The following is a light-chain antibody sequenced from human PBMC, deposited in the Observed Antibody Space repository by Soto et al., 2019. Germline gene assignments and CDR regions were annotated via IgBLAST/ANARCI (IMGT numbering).Light chain of an antibody. Sequence: QSALTQPASVSGSPGQSITISCTGTSSDIGGYNYVSWYQQHPGKAPQLMIYDASNRPSGLSNRFSGSKSGNTASLTSSGLQAEDAADYYCSSYTAFSTVVFGGGTKLTVL. V-gene: IGLV2-14*03. CDR1: SSDIGGYNY. J-gene: IGLJ2*01. CDR2: DAS. CDR3: SSYTAFSTVV.